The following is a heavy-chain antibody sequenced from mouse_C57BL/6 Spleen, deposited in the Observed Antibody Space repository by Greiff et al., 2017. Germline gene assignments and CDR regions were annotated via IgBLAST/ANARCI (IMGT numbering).Heavy chain of an antibody. CDR1: GFTFSDYY. CDR3: AREPWFAY. CDR2: INYDGSST. J-gene: IGHJ3*01. Sequence: EVKLMESEGGLVQPGSSMKLSCTASGFTFSDYYMAWVRQVPEKGLEWVANINYDGSSTYYLDSLKSRFIISRDNAKNILYLQMSSLKSEDTATYYCAREPWFAYWGQGTLVTVSA. V-gene: IGHV5-16*01.